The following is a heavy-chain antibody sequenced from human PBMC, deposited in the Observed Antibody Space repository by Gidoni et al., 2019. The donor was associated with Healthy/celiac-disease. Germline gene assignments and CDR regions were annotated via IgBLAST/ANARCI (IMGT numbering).Heavy chain of an antibody. CDR2: IKSKTDGGTT. V-gene: IGHV3-15*01. J-gene: IGHJ4*02. CDR1: GFTFSNAW. D-gene: IGHD2-21*02. CDR3: TTFYCGGDCYSN. Sequence: EVQLVESGGGLVKPGGSLRLPFAASGFTFSNAWMSWVRQAPGKGLEWVGRIKSKTDGGTTDYAAPVKGRFTISRDDSKNTLYLQMNSLKTEDTAVYYCTTFYCGGDCYSNWGQGTLVTVSS.